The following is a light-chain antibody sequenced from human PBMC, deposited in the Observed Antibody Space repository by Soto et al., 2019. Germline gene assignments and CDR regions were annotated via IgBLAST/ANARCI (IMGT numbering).Light chain of an antibody. CDR1: ESISSW. V-gene: IGKV1-5*03. CDR2: KAS. Sequence: DIQMTQSPSTLSASVGDSVTITCRASESISSWLAWFQQRPGKAPKLLIQKASILESGVPSRFSGSESGTEFTLTISSLQPDDFATYFCQQYSAEWSFGQGTKVEIK. J-gene: IGKJ1*01. CDR3: QQYSAEWS.